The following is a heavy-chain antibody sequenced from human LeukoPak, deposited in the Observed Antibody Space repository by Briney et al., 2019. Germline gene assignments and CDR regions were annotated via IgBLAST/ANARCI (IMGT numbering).Heavy chain of an antibody. CDR1: GFTFDDYG. CDR2: INWNGGST. Sequence: GGSLRLSCAASGFTFDDYGMRWVRHAPGKGLGWVSVINWNGGSTGYADSVKGRFTISRDNAKNSLYLQMNSLRAGDTAVYYCARDRGRYHMDVWGKGTTVTISS. J-gene: IGHJ6*03. D-gene: IGHD6-25*01. V-gene: IGHV3-20*04. CDR3: ARDRGRYHMDV.